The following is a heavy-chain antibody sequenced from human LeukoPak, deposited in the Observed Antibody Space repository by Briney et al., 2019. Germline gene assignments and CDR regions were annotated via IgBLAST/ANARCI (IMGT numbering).Heavy chain of an antibody. CDR1: GRPISSSSYY. V-gene: IGHV4-39*07. Sequence: PSETVSLTCTVSGRPISSSSYYWAWIRQPPGKALVWIGSIHYSGSTYYNPSLQSRVTISIDTSKNQFSLKLRFVTAADTAVYCCARKLFVHFDYWGQGTLVTVSS. CDR2: IHYSGST. CDR3: ARKLFVHFDY. D-gene: IGHD3-16*02. J-gene: IGHJ4*02.